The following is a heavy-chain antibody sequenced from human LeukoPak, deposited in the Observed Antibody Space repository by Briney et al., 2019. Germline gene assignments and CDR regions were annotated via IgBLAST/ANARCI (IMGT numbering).Heavy chain of an antibody. CDR1: GGIFSSYA. D-gene: IGHD6-19*01. J-gene: IGHJ4*02. V-gene: IGHV1-69*04. Sequence: ASVKVSCKASGGIFSSYAISWVRQAPGQGLEWMGRIIPILGIANYAQKFQGRVTITADKSTSTAYMELSSLRSEDTAVYYCAIGNAGYSSGWYGGYWGQGTLVTVSS. CDR3: AIGNAGYSSGWYGGY. CDR2: IIPILGIA.